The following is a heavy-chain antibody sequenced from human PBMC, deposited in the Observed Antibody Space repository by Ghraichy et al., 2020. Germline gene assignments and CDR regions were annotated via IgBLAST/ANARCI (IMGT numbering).Heavy chain of an antibody. CDR3: ARCTAEPVAFDI. CDR2: VYTSGST. J-gene: IGHJ3*02. CDR1: GGSISSYY. Sequence: SETLSLTCTVSGGSISSYYWSWIRQPAGKGLEWIGRVYTSGSTKYNPSLKSRVTMSVDTSKNQFSLKLSSVTAADTAVYYCARCTAEPVAFDIWGQGTMVTVSS. V-gene: IGHV4-4*07. D-gene: IGHD2-21*02.